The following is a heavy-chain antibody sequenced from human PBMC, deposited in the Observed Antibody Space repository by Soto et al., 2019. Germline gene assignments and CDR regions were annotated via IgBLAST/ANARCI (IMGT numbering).Heavy chain of an antibody. CDR1: GFSLTTVGVG. Sequence: QITLRESGPALVKPTQPLTLTCTFSGFSLTTVGVGVAWIRQPPGKALEWLALIYWDDDKIYSPSHKSRLTVTKDTSKNHVVFTMSNLDPTDTATYDCAHRHVSPAYVDFWGQGTLVTVSS. CDR2: IYWDDDK. J-gene: IGHJ4*02. CDR3: AHRHVSPAYVDF. V-gene: IGHV2-5*02.